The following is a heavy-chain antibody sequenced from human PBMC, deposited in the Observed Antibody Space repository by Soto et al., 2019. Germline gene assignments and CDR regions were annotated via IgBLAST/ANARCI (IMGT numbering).Heavy chain of an antibody. D-gene: IGHD2-15*01. CDR2: IIPIFSTA. CDR1: GGTFSSYA. J-gene: IGHJ5*02. Sequence: ASVKVSCKASGGTFSSYAISWVRQAPGQGIEWMGGIIPIFSTANYAQKFQGRVTITADESTSTAYMELSSLRSEDTAVYYCARGCSGGSCYQRSWFDPWGQGTLVTVSS. V-gene: IGHV1-69*13. CDR3: ARGCSGGSCYQRSWFDP.